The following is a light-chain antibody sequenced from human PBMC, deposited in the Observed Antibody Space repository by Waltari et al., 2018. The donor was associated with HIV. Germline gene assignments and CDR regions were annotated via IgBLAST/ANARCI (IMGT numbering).Light chain of an antibody. J-gene: IGLJ2*01. CDR1: SSNDGGDNL. V-gene: IGLV2-23*02. CDR2: EVS. CDR3: CAYAGSTTYVI. Sequence: SALPQPAAVSWSPGQSITISCTGTSSNDGGDNLFSWYQQHPGKAPQLMIYEVSKRLSGVFIRFSGSKSGNTASLTISGLQAEDEADYYCCAYAGSTTYVIFGGGTKLTVL.